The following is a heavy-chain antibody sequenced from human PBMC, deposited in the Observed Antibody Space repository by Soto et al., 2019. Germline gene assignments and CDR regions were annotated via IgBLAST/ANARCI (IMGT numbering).Heavy chain of an antibody. Sequence: GGSLRLSCAASGFTFSSYSMNWVRQAPGKGLEWVSSISSSSSYIYYADSVKGRFTISRDNAKNSLYLQMNSLRAEDTAVYYCAKGRLAKKNHDAFDIWGQGTMVTVSS. J-gene: IGHJ3*02. CDR3: AKGRLAKKNHDAFDI. CDR1: GFTFSSYS. V-gene: IGHV3-21*01. CDR2: ISSSSSYI. D-gene: IGHD6-19*01.